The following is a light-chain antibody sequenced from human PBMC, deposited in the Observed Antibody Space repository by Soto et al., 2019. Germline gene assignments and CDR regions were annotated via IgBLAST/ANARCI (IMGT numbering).Light chain of an antibody. CDR2: GAS. CDR1: KLIANTY. CDR3: QQYGASRS. V-gene: IGKV3-20*01. J-gene: IGKJ1*01. Sequence: ERVLPQSPGPLSLSPGERAPLSCRASKLIANTYFAWYQPKPGQAPRLLIYGASNRAAGIPDRFSGSGSGTDFTLTISRLEPEDSAVYYCQQYGASRSFGPGTKVESK.